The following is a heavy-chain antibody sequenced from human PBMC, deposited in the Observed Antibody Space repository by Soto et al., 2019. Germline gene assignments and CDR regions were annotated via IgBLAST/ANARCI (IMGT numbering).Heavy chain of an antibody. CDR1: GFSLSTSGVG. V-gene: IGHV2-5*01. Sequence: KESGPTLVKPTQTLTLTCTFSGFSLSTSGVGVGWIRQPPGKALEWLALIYWNDDKRYSPSLKSRLTITKDTSKNQVVLTMTNMDPVDTATYYCAHLGYCSGGSCWSWFDHWGQGTLVTVSS. D-gene: IGHD2-15*01. CDR3: AHLGYCSGGSCWSWFDH. CDR2: IYWNDDK. J-gene: IGHJ5*02.